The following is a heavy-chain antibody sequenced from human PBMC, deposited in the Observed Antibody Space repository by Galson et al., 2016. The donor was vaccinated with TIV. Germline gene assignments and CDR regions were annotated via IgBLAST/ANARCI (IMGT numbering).Heavy chain of an antibody. Sequence: LRLSCAASGFTFSSFWIHWVRQTPGKGLVWVSRISSDGSSANYADSVEGRFTISRDNAKNTVYLQMDSLRGDDTAGYYCARGLLGASVGFDIWGQGTMVT. CDR3: ARGLLGASVGFDI. V-gene: IGHV3-74*01. CDR1: GFTFSSFW. CDR2: ISSDGSSA. D-gene: IGHD1-26*01. J-gene: IGHJ3*02.